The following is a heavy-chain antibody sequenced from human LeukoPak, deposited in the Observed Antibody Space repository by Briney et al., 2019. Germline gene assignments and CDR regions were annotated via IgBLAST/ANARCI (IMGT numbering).Heavy chain of an antibody. D-gene: IGHD3-3*01. CDR1: GGSVSSGISY. CDR2: IYVSGNT. J-gene: IGHJ5*02. V-gene: IGHV4-61*01. Sequence: SETLSLTCSVSGGSVSSGISYWSWIRQPPGKGLEWIGYIYVSGNTNYNPSLKSRVTLSLDTSKNQFSLKMTSVTAADTAIYYCARDHGWSGFNWFDPWGQGTLVTVSS. CDR3: ARDHGWSGFNWFDP.